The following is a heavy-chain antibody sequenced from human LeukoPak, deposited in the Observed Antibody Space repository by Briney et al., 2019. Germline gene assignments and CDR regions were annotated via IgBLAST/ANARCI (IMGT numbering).Heavy chain of an antibody. Sequence: GGSLRLSCAASGFTFSTYTMYWVRHPPGKRLEWVSIIGNSGGGIHYADSVKGRFTISRDNFENALYLQMNSLRVEDTAVYYCAIDPNWGTHSWGQGVLVTVSS. D-gene: IGHD7-27*01. V-gene: IGHV3-23*01. CDR3: AIDPNWGTHS. CDR2: IGNSGGGI. CDR1: GFTFSTYT. J-gene: IGHJ4*02.